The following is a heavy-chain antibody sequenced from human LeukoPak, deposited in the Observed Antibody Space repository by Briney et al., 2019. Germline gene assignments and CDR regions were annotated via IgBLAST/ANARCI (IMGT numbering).Heavy chain of an antibody. CDR2: IGTAGDT. CDR3: ARAGRYSGYSGYYYYGMDV. J-gene: IGHJ6*02. V-gene: IGHV3-13*01. Sequence: GGSLRLSRAASGFTFSSYDMHWVRQATGKGLEWVSAIGTAGDTYYPGSVKGRFTISRENAKNSLYLQMNSLRAGDTAVYYCARAGRYSGYSGYYYYGMDVWGQGTTVTVSS. CDR1: GFTFSSYD. D-gene: IGHD5-12*01.